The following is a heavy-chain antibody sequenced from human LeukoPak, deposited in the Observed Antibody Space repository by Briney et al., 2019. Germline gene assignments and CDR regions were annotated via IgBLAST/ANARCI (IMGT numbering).Heavy chain of an antibody. CDR2: IYYSGST. D-gene: IGHD3-9*01. CDR3: ARQLDYDILTGRTNWFDP. Sequence: SETLSPTCTVSGGSISSSSYYWGWIRQPPGKGLEWIGSIYYSGSTYYNPSLKSRVTISVDTSKNQFSLKLSSVTAADTAVYYCARQLDYDILTGRTNWFDPWGQGTLVTVSS. V-gene: IGHV4-39*01. CDR1: GGSISSSSYY. J-gene: IGHJ5*02.